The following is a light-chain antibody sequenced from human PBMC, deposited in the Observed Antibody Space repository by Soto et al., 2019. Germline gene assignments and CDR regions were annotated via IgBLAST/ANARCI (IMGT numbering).Light chain of an antibody. V-gene: IGLV1-47*02. CDR2: SNN. CDR3: ATWDDSLSGHYV. J-gene: IGLJ1*01. Sequence: QPVLTQPPSASGTPGQRVTISCSGSSSNIGSNYVCWYQHLPGTAPKLLIYSNNQRPSRVPDRFSGSKSGTSASLAISGLRSEDEADYYCATWDDSLSGHYVFGTGTKLTVL. CDR1: SSNIGSNY.